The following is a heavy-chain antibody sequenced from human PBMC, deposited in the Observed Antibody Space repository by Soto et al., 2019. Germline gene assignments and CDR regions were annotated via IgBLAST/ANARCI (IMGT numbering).Heavy chain of an antibody. CDR1: GGSFSGYY. Sequence: PSETLSLTCAVYGGSFSGYYWSWIRQPPGKGLEWIGEINHSGSTNYNPSLKSRATISVDTSKNQFSLKLSSVTAADTAVYYCARRTERVPPPRPSVRYYYYYMDVWGKGTTVTVSS. V-gene: IGHV4-34*01. D-gene: IGHD3-10*02. CDR3: ARRTERVPPPRPSVRYYYYYMDV. CDR2: INHSGST. J-gene: IGHJ6*03.